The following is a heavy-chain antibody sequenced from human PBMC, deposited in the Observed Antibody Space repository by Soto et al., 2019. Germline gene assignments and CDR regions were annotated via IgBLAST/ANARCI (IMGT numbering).Heavy chain of an antibody. CDR3: ARQDIVVVVAATYYFDY. CDR2: IYYSGST. J-gene: IGHJ4*02. Sequence: PSETLSLTCTVSGGSISSSSNYWGWIRQPPGKGLEWIGSIYYSGSTYYNPSLKSRVTISVDTSKNQFSLKLSSVTAADTAVYYCARQDIVVVVAATYYFDYWGQGTLVTVS. CDR1: GGSISSSSNY. V-gene: IGHV4-39*01. D-gene: IGHD2-15*01.